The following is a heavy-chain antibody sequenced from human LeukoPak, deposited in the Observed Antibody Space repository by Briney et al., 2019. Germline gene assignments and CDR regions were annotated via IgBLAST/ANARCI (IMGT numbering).Heavy chain of an antibody. CDR1: GYTFTSYG. V-gene: IGHV1-18*01. Sequence: ASVKVSCKASGYTFTSYGISWVRQAPGQGLEWMGWISAYNGNTNYAQKLQGRVTMATDTSTSTAYMELRSLRSDDTAVYYCARDVLGPALFGELSLYYGMDVWGQGTTVTVSS. D-gene: IGHD3-10*02. CDR3: ARDVLGPALFGELSLYYGMDV. J-gene: IGHJ6*02. CDR2: ISAYNGNT.